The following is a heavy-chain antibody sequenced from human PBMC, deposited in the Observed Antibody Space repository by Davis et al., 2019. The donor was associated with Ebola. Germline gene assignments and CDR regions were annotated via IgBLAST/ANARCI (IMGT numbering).Heavy chain of an antibody. D-gene: IGHD1-26*01. CDR3: ARDLTVGANDY. J-gene: IGHJ4*02. Sequence: SVKVSCKASGGTFSSYAISWVRQAPGQGLEWMGRIIPILGIANYAQKLQGRVTMTTDTSTSTAYMELRSLRSDDTAVYYCARDLTVGANDYWGQGTLVTVSS. V-gene: IGHV1-69*04. CDR1: GGTFSSYA. CDR2: IIPILGIA.